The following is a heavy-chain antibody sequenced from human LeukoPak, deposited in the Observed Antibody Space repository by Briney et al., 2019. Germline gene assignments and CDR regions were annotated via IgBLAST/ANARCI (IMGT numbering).Heavy chain of an antibody. CDR3: ARGEGIVATSFWRGFDP. CDR1: GGTFSSYA. Sequence: ASVKVSCKASGGTFSSYAISWVRQAPGQGLEWMGIINPSGGSTSYAQKFQGRVTMTRDMSTSTVYMELSSLRSEDTAVYYCARGEGIVATSFWRGFDPWGQGTLVTVSS. J-gene: IGHJ5*02. D-gene: IGHD5-12*01. CDR2: INPSGGST. V-gene: IGHV1-46*01.